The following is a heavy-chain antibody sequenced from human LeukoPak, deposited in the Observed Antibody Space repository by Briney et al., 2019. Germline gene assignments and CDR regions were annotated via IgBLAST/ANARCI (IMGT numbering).Heavy chain of an antibody. CDR2: IIPIFGTA. CDR1: GGTFSSYA. J-gene: IGHJ4*02. CDR3: ARLGGTTATPFDY. D-gene: IGHD4-17*01. Sequence: SVKVSCKASGGTFSSYAISWVRQAPGQGLEWMGGIIPIFGTANYAQKFQGRVTITTDESTSTAYMELSSLRSEDTAVYYCARLGGTTATPFDYWDQGTLVTVSS. V-gene: IGHV1-69*05.